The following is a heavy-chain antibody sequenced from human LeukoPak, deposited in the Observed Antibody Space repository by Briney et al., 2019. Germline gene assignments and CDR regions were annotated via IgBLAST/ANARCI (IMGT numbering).Heavy chain of an antibody. J-gene: IGHJ5*02. CDR3: GKEGGA. CDR2: IGGRGGST. D-gene: IGHD3-16*01. V-gene: IGHV3-23*01. Sequence: GGSLRFSCAASGFRFSDYTMTWVRQAPGKGPEWVSAIGGRGGSTYYADSLGGRFTISRDNSKDMLYLQMNSLKVEDTATYYCGKEGGAWGQGTKVTVSP. CDR1: GFRFSDYT.